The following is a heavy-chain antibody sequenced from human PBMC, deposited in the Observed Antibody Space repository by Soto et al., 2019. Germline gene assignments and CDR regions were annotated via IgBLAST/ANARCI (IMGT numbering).Heavy chain of an antibody. J-gene: IGHJ6*02. V-gene: IGHV3-48*02. Sequence: EVQFVESGGGLVQPGGSLRLSCAASGFTFSLYSMSWVRQAPGKGLEWVSYISRSSTGIHYADSVKGRITTSRDDATTSMHLQMNSLRDGDTGVYYWARAVTWGLGVWGQGITVSIAS. CDR1: GFTFSLYS. D-gene: IGHD3-10*01. CDR2: ISRSSTGI. CDR3: ARAVTWGLGV.